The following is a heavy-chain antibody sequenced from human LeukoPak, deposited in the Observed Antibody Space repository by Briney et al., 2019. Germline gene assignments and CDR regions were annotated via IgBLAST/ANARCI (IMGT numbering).Heavy chain of an antibody. CDR3: ATSVVVVAALDY. CDR2: ISPSGGST. V-gene: IGHV1-46*01. CDR1: GYTFTSYY. J-gene: IGHJ4*02. D-gene: IGHD2-15*01. Sequence: ASVKVSCKASGYTFTSYYMHWVRQAPGQGLEWMGIISPSGGSTSYAQKFQGRVTMTRDTSTSTVYMELSSLRSEDTAVYYCATSVVVVAALDYWGQGTLVTVSS.